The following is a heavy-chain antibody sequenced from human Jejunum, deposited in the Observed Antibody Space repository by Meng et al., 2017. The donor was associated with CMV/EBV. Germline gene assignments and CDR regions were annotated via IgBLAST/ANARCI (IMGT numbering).Heavy chain of an antibody. J-gene: IGHJ4*02. D-gene: IGHD1-26*01. CDR2: IYRGDDK. CDR3: AHFVGGYYPSRPDY. V-gene: IGHV2-5*02. Sequence: QINLKEAGPTLVNPTQTLTLTCSFSGFSPSTSGEGVGWIRQPPGKALEWLALIYRGDDKRYSPSLNSRLTIAKDTSKNEVVLTLTNMGPIDTGTYYCAHFVGGYYPSRPDYWGQGTLVTVSS. CDR1: GFSPSTSGEG.